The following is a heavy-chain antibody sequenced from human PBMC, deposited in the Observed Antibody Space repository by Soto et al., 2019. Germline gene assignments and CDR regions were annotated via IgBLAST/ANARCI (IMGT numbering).Heavy chain of an antibody. CDR3: AKGRGYIYPFDP. J-gene: IGHJ5*02. V-gene: IGHV3-23*01. CDR1: GFTFSSDA. Sequence: GGSLRLSCAASGFTFSSDAMSWVRQAPGKGLEWVSGISGSGDRTYYADSVKGRFTISRDKSKNTQYLQMNSRRAEDTAVDYCAKGRGYIYPFDPWGQGTLVTVSS. D-gene: IGHD5-18*01. CDR2: ISGSGDRT.